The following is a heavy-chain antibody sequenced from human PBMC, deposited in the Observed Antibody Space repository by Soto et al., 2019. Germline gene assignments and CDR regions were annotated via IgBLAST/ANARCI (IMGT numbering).Heavy chain of an antibody. V-gene: IGHV3-23*01. CDR1: GFTFSSYA. Sequence: GGSVRLSCAASGFTFSSYAMSWVRQAPGKGLEWVSAISGSGGSTYYADSVKGRFTISRDNSKNTLYLQMNSLRAEDTAVYYCAKGEYCSGGSCYSGYYYGMDVWGQGTTVTVSS. CDR2: ISGSGGST. J-gene: IGHJ6*02. CDR3: AKGEYCSGGSCYSGYYYGMDV. D-gene: IGHD2-15*01.